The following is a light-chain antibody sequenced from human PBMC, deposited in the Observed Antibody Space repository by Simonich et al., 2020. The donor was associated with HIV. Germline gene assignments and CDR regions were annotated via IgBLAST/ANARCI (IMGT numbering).Light chain of an antibody. CDR1: HSVLYTSTNKNY. CDR2: WAS. J-gene: IGKJ5*01. CDR3: QQYYSTPLIT. V-gene: IGKV4-1*01. Sequence: DIVMTQSPDSLDVSLGERATINCKSRHSVLYTSTNKNYLAWYQQKPGQPPKLLIYWASTRGSGGPDRVSGSGSGTDFTLTISSLQAEDVAVYYCQQYYSTPLITFGQGTRLEIK.